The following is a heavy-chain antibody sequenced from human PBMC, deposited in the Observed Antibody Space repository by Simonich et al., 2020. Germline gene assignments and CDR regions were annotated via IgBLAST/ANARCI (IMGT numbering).Heavy chain of an antibody. Sequence: QVQLVQSGAEGKKPGASVKVSCKASGYTFTGYYMHWVQKAPGQGLEWMGWTNPKSGGTNYAQKVQGRVTMTRDTSISTAYMELSRLRSDDTAVYYCARGPRWTGDDAFDIWGQGTMVTVSS. CDR3: ARGPRWTGDDAFDI. CDR2: TNPKSGGT. V-gene: IGHV1-2*02. CDR1: GYTFTGYY. D-gene: IGHD7-27*01. J-gene: IGHJ3*02.